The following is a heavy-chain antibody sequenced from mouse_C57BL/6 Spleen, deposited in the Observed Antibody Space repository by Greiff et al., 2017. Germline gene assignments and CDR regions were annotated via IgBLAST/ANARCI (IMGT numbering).Heavy chain of an antibody. CDR1: GFSLTSSG. CDR3: ARGGSPYFDY. D-gene: IGHD1-1*01. CDR2: IWGDGST. V-gene: IGHV2-3*01. J-gene: IGHJ2*01. Sequence: VMLVESGPGLVAPSQSLSITCTVSGFSLTSSGVSWVRQPPGKGLEWLGVIWGDGSTNYHSARISRLSISKDNSKSQVLLKLKSLQTDDTATYSCARGGSPYFDYWGQGTTLTVSS.